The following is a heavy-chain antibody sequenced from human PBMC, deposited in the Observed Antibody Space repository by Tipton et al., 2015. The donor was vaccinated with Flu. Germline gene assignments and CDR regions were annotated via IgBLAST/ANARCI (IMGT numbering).Heavy chain of an antibody. CDR3: AKVKFGWVES. V-gene: IGHV4-39*07. Sequence: TLSLTCSVSGGPITSSSYYWGWIRQPPGRPLEWVGSIYYTGYRYDNPSLKSRLAMSIDTYQSQFSLRLSSMTAADTAVYYCAKVKFGWVESWAQGTLVTVSS. D-gene: IGHD3-16*01. CDR2: IYYTGYR. CDR1: GGPITSSSYY. J-gene: IGHJ5*01.